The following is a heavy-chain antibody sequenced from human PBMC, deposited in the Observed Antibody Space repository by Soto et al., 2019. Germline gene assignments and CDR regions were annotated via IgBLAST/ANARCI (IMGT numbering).Heavy chain of an antibody. D-gene: IGHD2-2*01. J-gene: IGHJ4*02. Sequence: GGSLRLSCAASGFTFSSYAMNWVRQAPGKGLEWVSAISGSGGSTYYANSVKGRFTISRDNSKNTLYLQMSSLRAEDSDGDCGAKDSTVPTRPYYFDYWGQGTLVTVSS. CDR3: AKDSTVPTRPYYFDY. V-gene: IGHV3-23*01. CDR1: GFTFSSYA. CDR2: ISGSGGST.